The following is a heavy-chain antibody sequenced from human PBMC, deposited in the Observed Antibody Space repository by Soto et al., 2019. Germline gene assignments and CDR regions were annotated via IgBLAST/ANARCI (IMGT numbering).Heavy chain of an antibody. V-gene: IGHV3-74*01. D-gene: IGHD1-26*01. J-gene: IGHJ3*02. CDR1: GFNFSPYF. Sequence: ESGGGLPQPGGSLRLSCVASGFNFSPYFMAWVRQGPGRGLEWVSHIKGDGTTTAYADSVRGRFIISRDNGRNTLFLQMNSLRDEDTAVYYCVRDRGTPDSFDIWGQGTTVILSS. CDR3: VRDRGTPDSFDI. CDR2: IKGDGTTT.